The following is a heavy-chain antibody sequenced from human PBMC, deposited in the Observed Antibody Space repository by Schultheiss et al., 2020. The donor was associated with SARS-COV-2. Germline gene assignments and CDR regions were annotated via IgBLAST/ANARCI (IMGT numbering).Heavy chain of an antibody. CDR1: GGTFRTYA. Sequence: SVKVSCKASGGTFRTYALSWVRQAPGQGLEWMGGIIPVFGTSNYAQKFQGWVTMTRDTSISTAYMELSRLRSDDTAVYYCARRGDRCSSTSCFMGYFDYWGQGTLVTVSS. CDR2: IIPVFGTS. D-gene: IGHD2-2*01. CDR3: ARRGDRCSSTSCFMGYFDY. J-gene: IGHJ4*02. V-gene: IGHV1-69*05.